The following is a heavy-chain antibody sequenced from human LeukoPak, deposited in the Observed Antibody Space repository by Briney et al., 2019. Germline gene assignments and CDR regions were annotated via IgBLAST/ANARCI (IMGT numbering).Heavy chain of an antibody. J-gene: IGHJ4*02. D-gene: IGHD3-10*01. Sequence: ASVKVSCKASGYTFTSYYMHWVRQAPGQGPEWMGWINTNTGNPTYAQGFTGRFVFPLDTSVSTAYLQTSSLKAEDTAVYYCARGHRQGVRGVINWGQGTLVTVSS. V-gene: IGHV7-4-1*02. CDR2: INTNTGNP. CDR3: ARGHRQGVRGVIN. CDR1: GYTFTSYY.